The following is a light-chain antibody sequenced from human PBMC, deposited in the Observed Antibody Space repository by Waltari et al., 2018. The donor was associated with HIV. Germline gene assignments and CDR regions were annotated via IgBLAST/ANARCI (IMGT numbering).Light chain of an antibody. J-gene: IGKJ4*01. CDR2: DAS. CDR3: QQQSNWPLT. CDR1: KSVSRY. Sequence: EIVLTQSPATLSLSPGERATLSCRASKSVSRYFAWYQQKPGQAPRLLIYDASNRATGIPARFSGSGSGTDFTLTISSLEPEDFALYYCQQQSNWPLTFGGGTNVEIK. V-gene: IGKV3-11*01.